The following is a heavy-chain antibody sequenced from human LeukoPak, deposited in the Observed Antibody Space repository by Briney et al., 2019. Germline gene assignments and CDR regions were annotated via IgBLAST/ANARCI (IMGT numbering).Heavy chain of an antibody. CDR3: ARSARRWYSSSWYLDY. D-gene: IGHD6-13*01. CDR2: IYHSGST. J-gene: IGHJ4*02. CDR1: GGSISSSNW. Sequence: PSETLSLTCAVSGGSISSSNWWSWVRQPPGKGLEWIGEIYHSGSTNYNPSLKSRVTISVDKSKNQFSLKLSSVTAADTAVYYCARSARRWYSSSWYLDYWGQGTLVTVSS. V-gene: IGHV4-4*02.